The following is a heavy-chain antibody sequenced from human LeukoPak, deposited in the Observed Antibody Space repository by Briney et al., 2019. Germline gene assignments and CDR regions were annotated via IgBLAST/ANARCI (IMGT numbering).Heavy chain of an antibody. CDR3: AKSGYNRFDY. D-gene: IGHD5-24*01. CDR2: ISPGGDIT. CDR1: GFTFSRHG. V-gene: IGHV3-23*01. Sequence: GGSLRLSCVASGFTFSRHGLNWVRQAPGKGLEWVSGISPGGDITYYADSVKGRFTISRDNSKNTLYLQMNSLRAEDTAVYYCAKSGYNRFDYWGQGTLVTVSS. J-gene: IGHJ4*02.